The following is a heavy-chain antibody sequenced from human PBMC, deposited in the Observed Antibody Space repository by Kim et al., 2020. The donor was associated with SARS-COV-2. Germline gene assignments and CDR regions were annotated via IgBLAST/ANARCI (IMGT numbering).Heavy chain of an antibody. CDR3: ARGGTYYLDS. V-gene: IGHV4-4*07. Sequence: DYNSSLKGRVTVSVDTSKNQLSLRLTSVTAADTAVYFCARGGTYYLDSWGQGTLVTVSS. D-gene: IGHD3-10*01. J-gene: IGHJ5*01.